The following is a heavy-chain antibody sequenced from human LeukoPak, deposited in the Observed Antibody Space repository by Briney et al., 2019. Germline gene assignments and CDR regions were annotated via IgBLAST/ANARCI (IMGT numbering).Heavy chain of an antibody. CDR1: GFTVSSNY. Sequence: GGSLRLSCAASGFTVSSNYMSWVRQAPGKGLEWVSVIYSGGSTHYADSVRGRFTISRDNAKNSLYLQMNSLRAEDTALHYCAKAPTGGDLNGHFDYWGQGTLVTVSS. V-gene: IGHV3-53*05. D-gene: IGHD4-17*01. CDR3: AKAPTGGDLNGHFDY. CDR2: IYSGGST. J-gene: IGHJ4*02.